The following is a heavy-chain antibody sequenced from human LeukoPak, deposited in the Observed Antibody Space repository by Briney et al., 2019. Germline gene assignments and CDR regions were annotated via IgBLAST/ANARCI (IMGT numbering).Heavy chain of an antibody. CDR3: ARDVEVAGLRGFDY. V-gene: IGHV1-69*04. CDR2: IIPILGIA. D-gene: IGHD6-19*01. Sequence: ASVKVSCKASGGTFSSYTISWVRQAPGQGLEWMGRIIPILGIANYAQKFQGRVTITADKSTSTAYMEVSSLRSEDTAVYYCARDVEVAGLRGFDYWGQGTLVTVSS. CDR1: GGTFSSYT. J-gene: IGHJ4*02.